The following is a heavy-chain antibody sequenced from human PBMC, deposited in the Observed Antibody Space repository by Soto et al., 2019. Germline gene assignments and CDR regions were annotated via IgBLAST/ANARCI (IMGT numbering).Heavy chain of an antibody. V-gene: IGHV1-24*01. CDR1: GYTLTELS. J-gene: IGHJ4*02. D-gene: IGHD6-13*01. CDR3: ATAETLPWIAAAGTGCYFDY. Sequence: ASVKVSCKVSGYTLTELSMHWVRQAPGKGLEWMGGFDPEDGETIYAQKFQGRVTMTEDTSTDTAYMELSSLRSEDTAVYYCATAETLPWIAAAGTGCYFDYWGQGTLVTVSS. CDR2: FDPEDGET.